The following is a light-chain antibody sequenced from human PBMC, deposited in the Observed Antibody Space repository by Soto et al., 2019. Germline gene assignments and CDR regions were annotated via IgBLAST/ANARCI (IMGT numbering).Light chain of an antibody. V-gene: IGKV3D-15*01. J-gene: IGKJ3*01. CDR1: QRLSSR. CDR2: SAS. Sequence: EIVMTQSPATLSVSPGERATLSCRASQRLSSRLAWYQQKPGQAPRLLIYSASTRATGIPARFSGSGSGTEFTLTINSLQSEDVAIYYCQLHHYWPLTFCPGTKVDLK. CDR3: QLHHYWPLT.